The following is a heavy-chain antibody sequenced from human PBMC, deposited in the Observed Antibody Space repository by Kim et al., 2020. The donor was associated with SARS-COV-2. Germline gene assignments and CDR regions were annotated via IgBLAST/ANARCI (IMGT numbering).Heavy chain of an antibody. CDR2: IYYSGST. CDR3: DSPTRAYCGGDCYFSGYFQH. CDR1: GGSISSSSYY. Sequence: SETLSLTCTVSGGSISSSSYYWGWIRQPPGKGLEWIGSIYYSGSTYYNPSLKSRVTISVDTSKNQFALKLSTVTAADTAVYYCDSPTRAYCGGDCYFSGYFQHWGQGTLVTVSS. V-gene: IGHV4-39*01. D-gene: IGHD2-21*02. J-gene: IGHJ1*01.